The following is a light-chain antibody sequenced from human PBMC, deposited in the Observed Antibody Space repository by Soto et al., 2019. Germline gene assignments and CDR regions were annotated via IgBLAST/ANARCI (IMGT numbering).Light chain of an antibody. CDR3: QQRNDWPWT. Sequence: EIVLTQSPCTLSLSTGEGATLCCRASQSVSVYLAWYQQKPGQAPRLLISDASDRAAGVPVRFSGSGSGTDFTLTISSLEPEDFAVYFCQQRNDWPWTFGQGTKVDIK. CDR2: DAS. CDR1: QSVSVY. J-gene: IGKJ1*01. V-gene: IGKV3-11*01.